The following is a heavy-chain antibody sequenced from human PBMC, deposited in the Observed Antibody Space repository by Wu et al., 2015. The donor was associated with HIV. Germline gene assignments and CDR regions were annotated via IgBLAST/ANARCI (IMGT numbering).Heavy chain of an antibody. J-gene: IGHJ4*02. V-gene: IGHV1-69*13. CDR3: ASKATDYYDSSGQMACDY. D-gene: IGHD3-22*01. CDR2: IIPIFGTA. Sequence: QVQLVQSGAEVKKPGSSVKVSCKASGGTFSSYAISWVRQAPGQGLEWMGRIIPIFGTANYAQKFQGRVTITADESTSTAYMELSSLRSEDTAVYYCASKATDYYDSSGQMACDYWGQGNAGHRLL. CDR1: GGTFSSYA.